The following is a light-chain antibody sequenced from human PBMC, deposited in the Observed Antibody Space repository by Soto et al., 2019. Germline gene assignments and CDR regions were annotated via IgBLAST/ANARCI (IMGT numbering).Light chain of an antibody. CDR3: ETWDSNVWV. V-gene: IGLV4-60*02. CDR2: LEGSGNY. J-gene: IGLJ3*02. Sequence: QPVLTQSSSASASLGSSVKLTCTLSSGHRTYVIAWHQQQPGKAPRYLMKLEGSGNYNKGSGVPDRFSGSSSGADRYLTISNLQLEDEADYFCETWDSNVWVFGGGTKLTVL. CDR1: SGHRTYV.